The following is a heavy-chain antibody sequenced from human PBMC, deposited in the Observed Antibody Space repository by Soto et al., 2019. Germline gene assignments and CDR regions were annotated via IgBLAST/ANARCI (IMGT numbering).Heavy chain of an antibody. CDR3: ATVLGEAFDR. D-gene: IGHD6-6*01. J-gene: IGHJ3*01. CDR1: GYSFTSYE. Sequence: MQLVQSGAEVKKPGASVKVSCKASGYSFTSYEINWVRQATGQGPEWMGWMNPNSGDTGYSHKFHGRVTMTRNTSISTAYMQLRSLRSEDTAVYYCATVLGEAFDRWGPGTMVTVSS. CDR2: MNPNSGDT. V-gene: IGHV1-8*01.